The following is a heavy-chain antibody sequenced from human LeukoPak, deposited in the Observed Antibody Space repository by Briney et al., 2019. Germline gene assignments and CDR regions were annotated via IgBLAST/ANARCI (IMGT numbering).Heavy chain of an antibody. CDR3: AGTSHYYDSSGYCIFDY. CDR2: INPNSGGT. J-gene: IGHJ4*02. D-gene: IGHD3-22*01. Sequence: ASVKVSCKASGYTFTGYYMHWVRQAPGQGLEWMGWINPNSGGTNYAQKLQGRVTMTTDTSTSTAYMEPRSLRSDDTAVYYCAGTSHYYDSSGYCIFDYWGQGTLVTVSS. CDR1: GYTFTGYY. V-gene: IGHV1-2*02.